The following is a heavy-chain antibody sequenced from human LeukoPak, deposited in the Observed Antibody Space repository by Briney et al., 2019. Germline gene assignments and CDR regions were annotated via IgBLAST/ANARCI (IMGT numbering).Heavy chain of an antibody. D-gene: IGHD3-10*01. CDR2: IYYSGST. CDR3: ARQVPGREWFGEFVPPRDY. V-gene: IGHV4-39*01. CDR1: GGSISSSSYY. J-gene: IGHJ4*02. Sequence: SETLSLTCTVSGGSISSSSYYWGWIRQPPGTGREWIGSIYYSGSTYYNPSLKSRVTISVDTSKNQFSLKLSSVTAADTAVYYCARQVPGREWFGEFVPPRDYWGQGTLVTVSS.